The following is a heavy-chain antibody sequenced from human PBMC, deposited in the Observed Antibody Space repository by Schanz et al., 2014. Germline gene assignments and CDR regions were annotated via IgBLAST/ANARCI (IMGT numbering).Heavy chain of an antibody. J-gene: IGHJ6*01. CDR1: GFTFSSYA. CDR3: AKARRKSNCSGGRCFHYSYYGMDV. Sequence: EVQLLESGGGLVQPGGSLRLSCAASGFTFSSYAMSWVRQAPGKGLEWVSGISASGGSTYYADSVKGRFTISRDNAKNSLYLQMNSLRAEDTAVYYCAKARRKSNCSGGRCFHYSYYGMDVWGQGTTVTVSS. D-gene: IGHD2-15*01. CDR2: ISASGGST. V-gene: IGHV3-23*01.